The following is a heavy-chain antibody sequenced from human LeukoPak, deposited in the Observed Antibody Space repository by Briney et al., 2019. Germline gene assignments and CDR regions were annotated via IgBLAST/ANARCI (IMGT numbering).Heavy chain of an antibody. CDR2: ASHSGTT. CDR3: ARHSGFMATKIYENDY. CDR1: GYAITSGYF. D-gene: IGHD3-3*01. J-gene: IGHJ4*02. Sequence: SETLSLTCIVSGYAITSGYFWGWIRQSPGKGLEWIASASHSGTTYYNPSLRGRVTISIDTSKNQFSLKLSSVTAADTAVYYCARHSGFMATKIYENDYWGQGTLVTVSS. V-gene: IGHV4-38-2*02.